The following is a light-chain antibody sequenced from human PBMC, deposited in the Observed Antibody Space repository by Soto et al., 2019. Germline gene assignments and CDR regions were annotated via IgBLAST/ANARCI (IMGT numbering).Light chain of an antibody. CDR1: QSLSGW. CDR3: QQFNSSPLT. J-gene: IGKJ4*01. CDR2: DAS. Sequence: DIQMTQSPSTLSASVGDRVTITFRASQSLSGWLAWYQQKPGKAPNLLIYDASTLPRGVPSRFRGSGSGTEFTLTISSLQPDDFATYYCQQFNSSPLTFGGGTKVEI. V-gene: IGKV1-5*01.